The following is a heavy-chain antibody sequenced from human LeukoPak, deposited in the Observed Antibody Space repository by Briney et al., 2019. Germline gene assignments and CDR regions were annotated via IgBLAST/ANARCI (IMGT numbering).Heavy chain of an antibody. CDR2: MNPNSGNT. J-gene: IGHJ6*03. CDR1: GYTFTSYD. V-gene: IGHV1-8*03. CDR3: AREAGSSSSEDYYYYYYYMDV. Sequence: GASVKVSCKASGYTFTSYDINWVRQATGQGLEWMGWMNPNSGNTGYAQKFQGRVTITRNTSIGTAYMELSSLRSEDTAVYYCAREAGSSSSEDYYYYYYYMDVWGKGTTVTVSS. D-gene: IGHD6-6*01.